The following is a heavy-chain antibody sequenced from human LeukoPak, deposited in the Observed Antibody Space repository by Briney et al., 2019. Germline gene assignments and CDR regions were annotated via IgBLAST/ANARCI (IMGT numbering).Heavy chain of an antibody. Sequence: GGSLRLSCAASGFSFSNHWMSWVRQAPGKGLEWVANINQDGSEDAYVDSVKGRFTISRDNARNSLYLRMNSLRAEDTAVYYCATFDYFGSGGLFDCWGQGTLVTVSS. D-gene: IGHD3-10*01. CDR2: INQDGSED. CDR3: ATFDYFGSGGLFDC. V-gene: IGHV3-7*01. J-gene: IGHJ4*02. CDR1: GFSFSNHW.